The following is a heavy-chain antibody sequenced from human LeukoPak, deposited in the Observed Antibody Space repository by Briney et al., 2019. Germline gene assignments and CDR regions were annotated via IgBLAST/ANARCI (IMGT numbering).Heavy chain of an antibody. J-gene: IGHJ5*02. Sequence: GGSLRLSCAASGFTFSSYWMHWVRQAPGKGLVWVSRINSDGSSTSYADSVKGRFTISRDNAKNTLYLQMNSLRAEDTAVYYCAILEVITDYWFDPWGQRTLVTVSS. CDR3: AILEVITDYWFDP. V-gene: IGHV3-74*01. CDR1: GFTFSSYW. CDR2: INSDGSST. D-gene: IGHD3-22*01.